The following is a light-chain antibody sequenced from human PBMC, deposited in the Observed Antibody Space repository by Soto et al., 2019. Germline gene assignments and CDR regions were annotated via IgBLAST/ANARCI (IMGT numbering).Light chain of an antibody. CDR2: EVS. J-gene: IGLJ3*02. V-gene: IGLV2-14*01. CDR1: SSDVGGYNY. Sequence: QSALTQPASVSGSHGQSITISCTGTSSDVGGYNYVSWYQQHPGKAPKLMIYEVSNRSSGVSNRFSGSKSGNTASLTISGLQAEDEADYYCSSYTSSSTRVFGGGTKVTVL. CDR3: SSYTSSSTRV.